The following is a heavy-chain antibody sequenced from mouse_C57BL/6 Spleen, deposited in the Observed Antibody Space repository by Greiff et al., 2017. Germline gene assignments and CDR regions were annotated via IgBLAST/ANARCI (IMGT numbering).Heavy chain of an antibody. Sequence: VQLQQSGPELVKPGASVKISCKASGYSFTGYYMNWVKQSPEKSLEWIGEINPSTGGTTYNQKFKAKATLTVDKSSSTAYMQLKSLTSEDSAVYYCARGITTGGDYWGKGTTLTVSS. J-gene: IGHJ2*01. V-gene: IGHV1-42*01. CDR1: GYSFTGYY. D-gene: IGHD1-1*01. CDR2: INPSTGGT. CDR3: ARGITTGGDY.